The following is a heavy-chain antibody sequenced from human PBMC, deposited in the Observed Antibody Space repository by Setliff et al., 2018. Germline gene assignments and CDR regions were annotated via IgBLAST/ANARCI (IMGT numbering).Heavy chain of an antibody. CDR1: GGSINRDY. CDR2: ISYTGST. CDR3: ARLSPYNTGPPFDY. J-gene: IGHJ4*02. V-gene: IGHV4-59*08. Sequence: NPSETLSLTCSVSGGSINRDYWSWIRQSPGRGLEWIAYISYTGSTNYNPSLKSRVTISLDTSKNHFSLNLRSVTAADTAVYYCARLSPYNTGPPFDYWGQGTLVTVSS. D-gene: IGHD2-8*02.